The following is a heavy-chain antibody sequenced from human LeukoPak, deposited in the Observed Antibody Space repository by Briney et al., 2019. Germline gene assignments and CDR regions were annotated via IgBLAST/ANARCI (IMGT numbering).Heavy chain of an antibody. CDR3: VKDWHILTGRNCFDP. CDR1: GYTFTGYY. J-gene: IGHJ5*02. V-gene: IGHV1-2*02. CDR2: INPNSGGT. D-gene: IGHD3-9*01. Sequence: ASVKVSCKASGYTFTGYYMHWVRQAPGQGLDWMGWINPNSGGTNYAQKFRGRVTMSTDTSTSTAYMELRGLTFDDTAIYYCVKDWHILTGRNCFDPWGQGTLVSVSS.